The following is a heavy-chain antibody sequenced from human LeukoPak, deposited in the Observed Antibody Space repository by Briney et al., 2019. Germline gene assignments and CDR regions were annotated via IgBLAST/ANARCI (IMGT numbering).Heavy chain of an antibody. CDR1: GGSISSYY. CDR3: ARVQAPLRYFDWLSNGGCYFDY. J-gene: IGHJ4*02. CDR2: IYYSGST. V-gene: IGHV4-59*01. D-gene: IGHD3-9*01. Sequence: SETLSLTCTVSGGSISSYYRSWIRQPPGKGLEWIGYIYYSGSTNYNPSLKSRVTISVDTSKNQFSLKLSSVTAADTAVYYCARVQAPLRYFDWLSNGGCYFDYWGQGTLVTVSS.